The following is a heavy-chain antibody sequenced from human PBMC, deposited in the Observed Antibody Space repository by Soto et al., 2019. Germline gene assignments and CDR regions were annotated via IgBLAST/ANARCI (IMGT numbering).Heavy chain of an antibody. V-gene: IGHV1-18*01. Sequence: ASVKVSCKASGYTFTSYGISWVRQAPGQGLEWMGWISGYNGNTSYAQKLQGRVTMTTDTSTRTAYMELRSLTSDDTAVYYCARAQLLYEPNYYYYYGMDVWGQGTAVTVSS. CDR1: GYTFTSYG. D-gene: IGHD2-2*02. CDR2: ISGYNGNT. J-gene: IGHJ6*02. CDR3: ARAQLLYEPNYYYYYGMDV.